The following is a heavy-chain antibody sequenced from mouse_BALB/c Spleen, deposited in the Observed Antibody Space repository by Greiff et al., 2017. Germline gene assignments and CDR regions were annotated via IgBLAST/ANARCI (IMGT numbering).Heavy chain of an antibody. Sequence: EVKLMESGGGLVQPGGSLKLSCAASGFTFSSYTMSWVRQTPEKRLEWVAYISNGGGSTYYPDTVKGRFTISRDNAKNTLYLQMSSLKSEDTAMYYCARHAHITTTWFAYWGQGTLVTVSA. V-gene: IGHV5-12-2*01. CDR2: ISNGGGST. D-gene: IGHD1-2*01. J-gene: IGHJ3*01. CDR3: ARHAHITTTWFAY. CDR1: GFTFSSYT.